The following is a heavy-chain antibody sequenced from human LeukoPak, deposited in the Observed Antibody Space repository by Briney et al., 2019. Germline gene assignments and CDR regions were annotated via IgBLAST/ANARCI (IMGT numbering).Heavy chain of an antibody. V-gene: IGHV4-31*03. CDR1: GGSISSGGYY. J-gene: IGHJ4*02. CDR2: IYYSGST. Sequence: PSQTLSLTCTVSGGSISSGGYYWSWIRQHPGKGLEWIGYIYYSGSTYYNPSLKSRVTISVDTSKNQFSLKLSSVTAADTAVYYCARAPGLVWGSGWFYYFDYWGQGTLVTVSS. D-gene: IGHD6-19*01. CDR3: ARAPGLVWGSGWFYYFDY.